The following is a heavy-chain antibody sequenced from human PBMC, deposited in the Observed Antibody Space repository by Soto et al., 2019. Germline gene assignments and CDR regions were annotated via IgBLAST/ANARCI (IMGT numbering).Heavy chain of an antibody. J-gene: IGHJ5*02. CDR1: GHTLTGYY. V-gene: IGHV1-2*02. CDR2: INAKSGGT. Sequence: QVQLVQSGAEVKKPGASVKVSCKASGHTLTGYYVQWVRQAPGQGLAWMGWINAKSGGTKYAQKFQGRVTMTRDTSISTVYMELSRLRSDDTAVYYCARLPDYYGSGTFTFDPWGQGTLVIVSS. CDR3: ARLPDYYGSGTFTFDP. D-gene: IGHD3-10*01.